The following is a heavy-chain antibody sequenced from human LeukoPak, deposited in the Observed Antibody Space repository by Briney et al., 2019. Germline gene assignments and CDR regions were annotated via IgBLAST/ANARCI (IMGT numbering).Heavy chain of an antibody. D-gene: IGHD6-19*01. CDR1: GFTVSINS. CDR2: IYSGGNT. V-gene: IGHV3-66*02. CDR3: ARDRQWLDAFDI. J-gene: IGHJ3*02. Sequence: GGSLRLSCTVSGFTVSINSMSWVRQAPGKGLEWVSFIYSGGNTHYSDSVKGRFTISRDNSKNTLYLQMNSLRAEDTAVYYCARDRQWLDAFDIWGQGTMVTVSS.